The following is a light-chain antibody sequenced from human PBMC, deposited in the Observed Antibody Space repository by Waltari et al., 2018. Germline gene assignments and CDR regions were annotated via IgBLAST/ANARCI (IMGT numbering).Light chain of an antibody. Sequence: QSALTQPASVSGSPGQSITISCTGTSSDVGTYNYVSCYQQHPGKAPKLLIYDFSYRPSGVSYRFSGSKSGNTAALTSSGLQAEDEADYYCSSYITTNTLELFGGGTSLTVL. CDR1: SSDVGTYNY. CDR3: SSYITTNTLEL. CDR2: DFS. V-gene: IGLV2-14*03. J-gene: IGLJ3*02.